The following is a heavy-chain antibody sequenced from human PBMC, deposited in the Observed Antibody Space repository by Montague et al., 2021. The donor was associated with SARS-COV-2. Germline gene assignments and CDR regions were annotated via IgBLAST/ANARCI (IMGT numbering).Heavy chain of an antibody. V-gene: IGHV4-34*01. CDR1: GGSLSGYH. D-gene: IGHD3-10*01. CDR2: VNPSGDT. CDR3: ARLGDGVEPSPILGLGPFYYYYYVDV. J-gene: IGHJ6*03. Sequence: SETLSLTCAVYGGSLSGYHWIWVRQSPGKGLEWIGEVNPSGDTKYNTSLKNRVAISVDTSQNQFSLKLSYVTAPDAAVYYCARLGDGVEPSPILGLGPFYYYYYVDVGGKGTAVTVSS.